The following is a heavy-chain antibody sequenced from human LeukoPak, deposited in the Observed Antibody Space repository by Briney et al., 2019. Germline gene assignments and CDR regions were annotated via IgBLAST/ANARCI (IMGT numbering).Heavy chain of an antibody. CDR3: ARAGDMVAPVDY. Sequence: SATKSLSNSEEGGAMRSRKSRWIRQHQKKELEWIGYIYYSGSTNHNPSLKSRVTISVDTSKNQFSLKLSSVTAADTAVYYCARAGDMVAPVDYWGQGTLVTVSS. V-gene: IGHV4-59*11. D-gene: IGHD5-12*01. CDR1: GGAMRSRK. J-gene: IGHJ4*02. CDR2: IYYSGST.